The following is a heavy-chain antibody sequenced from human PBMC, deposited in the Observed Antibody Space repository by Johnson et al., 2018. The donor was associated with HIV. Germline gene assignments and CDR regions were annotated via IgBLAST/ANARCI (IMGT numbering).Heavy chain of an antibody. Sequence: VQLVESGGGLVKPGGSLRLSCTASGFTFSDYYMSWIRQAPGKGLEYVSAISSNGGSTYYANSVKGRFTISRDNSKNTLYLQMGSLRAEDMAVYYCARGFEDTAMVVNAFDIWGQGTMVTVSS. J-gene: IGHJ3*02. V-gene: IGHV3-64*01. D-gene: IGHD5-18*01. CDR3: ARGFEDTAMVVNAFDI. CDR2: ISSNGGST. CDR1: GFTFSDYY.